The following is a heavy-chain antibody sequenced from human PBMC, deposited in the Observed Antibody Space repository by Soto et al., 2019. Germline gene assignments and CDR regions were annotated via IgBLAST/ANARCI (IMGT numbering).Heavy chain of an antibody. Sequence: GGSLRLSCAASGFTVSSNYMSWVRQAPGKGLEWVSVIYSGGSTYYADSVKGRFTISRDNSKNTLYLQMNSLRAEDTAVYYCARDLAKSGSYYWIAFDIWGQGTMVTVSS. CDR1: GFTVSSNY. V-gene: IGHV3-53*01. CDR3: ARDLAKSGSYYWIAFDI. CDR2: IYSGGST. D-gene: IGHD1-26*01. J-gene: IGHJ3*02.